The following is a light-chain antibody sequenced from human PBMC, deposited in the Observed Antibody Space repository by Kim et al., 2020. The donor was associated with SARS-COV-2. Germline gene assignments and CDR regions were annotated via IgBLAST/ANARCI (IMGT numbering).Light chain of an antibody. CDR2: QHT. J-gene: IGLJ3*02. V-gene: IGLV3-1*01. CDR3: QAWDSSTAV. Sequence: SYELTQRPSVSVSPGQTASITCSGSKLGDKYAYWYQKKPGQSPVLVIYQHTKRPSGISQRFSGSSSGNTATLTISRAQTMDEADYYCQAWDSSTAVFGGGTQLTVL. CDR1: KLGDKY.